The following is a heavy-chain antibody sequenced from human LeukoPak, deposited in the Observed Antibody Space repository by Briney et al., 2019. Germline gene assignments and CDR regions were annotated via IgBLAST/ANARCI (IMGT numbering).Heavy chain of an antibody. D-gene: IGHD4-17*01. Sequence: SETLSLTCAVYGGSFSGYYWSWIRQPPGKGLEWIGEVNHSGSTNYNPSLKSRVTISVDASKNQFSLKLSSVTAADTAVYYCARGRYGDYIDYWGQGTLVTVSS. V-gene: IGHV4-34*01. CDR1: GGSFSGYY. CDR2: VNHSGST. J-gene: IGHJ4*02. CDR3: ARGRYGDYIDY.